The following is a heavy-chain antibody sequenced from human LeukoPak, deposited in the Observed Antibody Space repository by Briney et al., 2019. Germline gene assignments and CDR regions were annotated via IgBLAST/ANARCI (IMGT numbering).Heavy chain of an antibody. V-gene: IGHV3-30-3*01. CDR2: ISYDGSNK. J-gene: IGHJ4*02. Sequence: PGGSLRLSCAASGFTFSSYAMHWVRQAPGKGLEWVAVISYDGSNKYYADSVKGRFTISRDNSKNTLYLQMNSLRAEDTAVYYCASDGIVVVPAAILDYWGQGTLVTVSS. CDR1: GFTFSSYA. D-gene: IGHD2-2*01. CDR3: ASDGIVVVPAAILDY.